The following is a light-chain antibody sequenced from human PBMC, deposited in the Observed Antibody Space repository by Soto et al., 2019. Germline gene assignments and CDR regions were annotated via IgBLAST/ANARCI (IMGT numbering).Light chain of an antibody. V-gene: IGLV1-51*01. CDR3: RTWDSSLSAGV. Sequence: QSVLTQPPSVSAAPGQKVTISGSGSSSNIGNNYVSWYQQLPGTAPKLLIYDNSKRPSGIPDRFSGSKSGTSATLGITGLQTGDEADYYCRTWDSSLSAGVFGGGTKLTVL. CDR2: DNS. J-gene: IGLJ2*01. CDR1: SSNIGNNY.